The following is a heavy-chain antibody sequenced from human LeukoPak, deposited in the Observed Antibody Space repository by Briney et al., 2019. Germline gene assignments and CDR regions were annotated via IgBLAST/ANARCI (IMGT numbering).Heavy chain of an antibody. J-gene: IGHJ3*01. CDR1: GCTFTNYC. D-gene: IGHD3-22*01. V-gene: IGHV1-2*02. CDR2: INPKSGAT. CDR3: ARDSFPGRHYEGAFDF. Sequence: ASVKVSCKTSGCTFTNYCIHWVRQAPGQGLEWMGWINPKSGATNYAQKFQGRVTMTRDTSLTTTYMELTSLTSDDTAIYFCARDSFPGRHYEGAFDFWSQGTMVTVSS.